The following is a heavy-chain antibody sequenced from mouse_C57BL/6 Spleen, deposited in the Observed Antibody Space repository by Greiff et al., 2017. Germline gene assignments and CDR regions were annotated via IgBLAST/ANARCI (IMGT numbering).Heavy chain of an antibody. Sequence: VQLQESGPELVKPGASVKISCKASGYSFTGYYMNWVKQSPEKSLEWIGEINPSTGGTTYNQKFKAKATLTVDKSSSTAYMQLKSRTSEDSAVYYCARSGARDSSGYNWDYWGQGTTLTVSS. CDR2: INPSTGGT. CDR1: GYSFTGYY. J-gene: IGHJ2*01. CDR3: ARSGARDSSGYNWDY. D-gene: IGHD3-2*02. V-gene: IGHV1-42*01.